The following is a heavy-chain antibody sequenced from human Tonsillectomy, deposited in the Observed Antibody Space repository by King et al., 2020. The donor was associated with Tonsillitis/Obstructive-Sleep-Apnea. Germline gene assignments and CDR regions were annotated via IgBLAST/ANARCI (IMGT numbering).Heavy chain of an antibody. CDR1: GFTFSSYW. Sequence: VQLVESGGGLVQPGGSLRLACAASGFTFSSYWRHWVLQAPGKGLVWVSRLNSDGSSTSYADSEKGRFTISRDNAKNTLYLQMNSLRAEDTAVYYCATGRYSGHDYWGQGTLVTVTS. D-gene: IGHD5-12*01. J-gene: IGHJ4*02. V-gene: IGHV3-74*01. CDR3: ATGRYSGHDY. CDR2: LNSDGSST.